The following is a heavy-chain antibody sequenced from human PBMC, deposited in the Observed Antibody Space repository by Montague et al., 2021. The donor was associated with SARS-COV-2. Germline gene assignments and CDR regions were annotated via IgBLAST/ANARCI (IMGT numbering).Heavy chain of an antibody. CDR1: GFTFSSYE. V-gene: IGHV3-48*03. D-gene: IGHD3-16*02. CDR2: VSSSGSRI. Sequence: SLRLSCAASGFTFSSYEMNWVRQAPGKGLEWVSYVSSSGSRIYYADSVKGRFTISRDNTKNSLSLQMNSLRVEDTAVYYCTRDYRSIVGDGLDIWGQGTKVTVSS. J-gene: IGHJ3*02. CDR3: TRDYRSIVGDGLDI.